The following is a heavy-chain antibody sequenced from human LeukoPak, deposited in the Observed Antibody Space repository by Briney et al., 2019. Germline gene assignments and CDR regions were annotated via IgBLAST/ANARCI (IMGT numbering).Heavy chain of an antibody. CDR2: IYPGGSDS. V-gene: IGHV5-51*01. CDR3: ARLGYCSGTSCYGVDY. Sequence: HGESLKISCKCSGYIFSSYWIAWVRQMPGKGLEWMGIIYPGGSDSRYSPPFQGQVTISADKSITTAYLQWSSLKAPDTAMYYCARLGYCSGTSCYGVDYWGQGTLVTVSS. CDR1: GYIFSSYW. J-gene: IGHJ4*02. D-gene: IGHD2-2*01.